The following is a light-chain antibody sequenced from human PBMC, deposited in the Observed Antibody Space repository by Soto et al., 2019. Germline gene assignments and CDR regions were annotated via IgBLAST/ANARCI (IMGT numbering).Light chain of an antibody. Sequence: DIVMTQSPGTLSVSPGERATLSCRASQSVGNNLAWYQQKPGQAPRLLIYGASSRATGIPDRFSGSGSETDFTLTISRLEPEDFAVYYCQQYGSSRTFGQGTKVDI. CDR2: GAS. CDR1: QSVGNN. V-gene: IGKV3-20*01. CDR3: QQYGSSRT. J-gene: IGKJ1*01.